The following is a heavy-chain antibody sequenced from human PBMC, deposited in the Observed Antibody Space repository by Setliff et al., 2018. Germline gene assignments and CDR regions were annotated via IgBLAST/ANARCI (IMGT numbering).Heavy chain of an antibody. CDR1: GGSVSRTVYY. D-gene: IGHD1-26*01. CDR2: IRDRGNT. J-gene: IGHJ6*02. Sequence: SETLSLTCSVAGGSVSRTVYYWGWVRQSPGKGPEWVASIRDRGNTAYNPSLRSRLTISIDTSENQFSMKLIPVTAADTAVYYCVRDLSGGQALWGQGTTVTVSS. V-gene: IGHV4-39*07. CDR3: VRDLSGGQAL.